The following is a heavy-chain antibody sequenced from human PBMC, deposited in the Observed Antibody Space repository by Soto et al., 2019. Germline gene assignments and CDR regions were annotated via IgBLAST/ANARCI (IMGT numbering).Heavy chain of an antibody. CDR2: ISYDGSNK. J-gene: IGHJ4*02. V-gene: IGHV3-30*03. CDR3: ARGRRSGWLLLGVDY. CDR1: GFTFSSYG. Sequence: QVQLVESGGGVVQPGRSLRLSCAASGFTFSSYGMHWVRQAPGKGLEWVAVISYDGSNKYYADSVKGRFTISRDNSKNPLYLQMNSLRAEDTAVYYCARGRRSGWLLLGVDYWGQGTLVTVSS. D-gene: IGHD3-22*01.